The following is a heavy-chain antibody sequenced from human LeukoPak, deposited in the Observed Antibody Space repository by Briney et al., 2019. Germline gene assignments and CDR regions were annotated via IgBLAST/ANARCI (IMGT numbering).Heavy chain of an antibody. D-gene: IGHD3-10*01. CDR2: RNT. J-gene: IGHJ4*02. CDR3: IRDYGDY. V-gene: IGHV3-53*03. Sequence: RNTYYADSVKGRFTISRDNSKNTLYLQMNSLRAADTAVYYCIRDYGDYWGQGTLVTVS.